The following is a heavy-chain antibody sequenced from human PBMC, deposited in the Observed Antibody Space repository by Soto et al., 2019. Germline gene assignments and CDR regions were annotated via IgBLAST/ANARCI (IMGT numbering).Heavy chain of an antibody. D-gene: IGHD6-13*01. CDR1: GFSLSTSGVG. CDR2: IYWDDDK. V-gene: IGHV2-5*02. J-gene: IGHJ4*02. Sequence: QITLKESGPTLVKPTQTLTLTCTLSGFSLSTSGVGVGWIRQPPGKALEWLALIYWDDDKRYSPSLKSRLTITKATSKNQVVLTMTNMDPVDTATYYCAQRRSSSSTYYFDYWGQGTLVTVSS. CDR3: AQRRSSSSTYYFDY.